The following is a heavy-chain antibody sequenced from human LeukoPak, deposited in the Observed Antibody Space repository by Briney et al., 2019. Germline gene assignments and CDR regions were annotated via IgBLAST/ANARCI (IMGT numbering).Heavy chain of an antibody. J-gene: IGHJ6*02. CDR3: ARGLRPRDYYYYGLYV. D-gene: IGHD4-17*01. CDR2: IYDSGST. V-gene: IGHV4-59*01. Sequence: SETLSLTCTVSGGSFSSYYWSWIRQPPGKGLEWIGYIYDSGSTDYNPSLKSRLTMSVYTSKNQFSLKLTSVTAADTAMYYCARGLRPRDYYYYGLYVWGPGTTVTVSS. CDR1: GGSFSSYY.